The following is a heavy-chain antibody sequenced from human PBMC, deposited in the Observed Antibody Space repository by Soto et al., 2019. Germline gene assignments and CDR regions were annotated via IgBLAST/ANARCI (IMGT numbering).Heavy chain of an antibody. CDR3: ARVHAYCTTARSHDY. D-gene: IGHD2-8*01. CDR2: ISAYNGNT. CDR1: DYTFTSYG. Sequence: QVQLVQSGTEVKKPGASVKVSCKTSDYTFTSYGVSWVRQAPGQGLEWMGWISAYNGNTDYAHRLQGRVTMTTDTSTSTAYMELRSLRSDDTAMYYCARVHAYCTTARSHDYWGQGTLVTVSS. V-gene: IGHV1-18*01. J-gene: IGHJ4*02.